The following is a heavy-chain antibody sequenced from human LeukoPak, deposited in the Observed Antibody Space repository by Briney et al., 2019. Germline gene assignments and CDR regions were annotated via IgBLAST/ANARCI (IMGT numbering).Heavy chain of an antibody. D-gene: IGHD6-19*01. CDR2: ISGSGGGT. CDR1: GFTFNSYA. J-gene: IGHJ4*02. CDR3: AKDHSQQWLVHADLGHFDY. V-gene: IGHV3-23*01. Sequence: PGGSLRLSCAASGFTFNSYAMSWVRQAPGKGLEWVSGISGSGGGTYYADSVKGRFTISRDNSKNTLCLQMNSLRAEDTALYYCAKDHSQQWLVHADLGHFDYWGQGTLVTVSS.